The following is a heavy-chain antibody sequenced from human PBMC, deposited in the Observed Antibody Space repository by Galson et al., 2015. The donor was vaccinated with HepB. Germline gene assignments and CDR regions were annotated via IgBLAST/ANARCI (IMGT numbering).Heavy chain of an antibody. Sequence: SLRLSCAASGFTFSSYAMSWVRQAPGKGLEWVSAISGSGGSTYYADSVKGRFTISRDNSKNTLYLQMNSLGAEDTAVYYCAKDKAEQQLVRHVDYWGQGTLVTVSS. D-gene: IGHD6-13*01. CDR3: AKDKAEQQLVRHVDY. CDR2: ISGSGGST. CDR1: GFTFSSYA. J-gene: IGHJ4*02. V-gene: IGHV3-23*01.